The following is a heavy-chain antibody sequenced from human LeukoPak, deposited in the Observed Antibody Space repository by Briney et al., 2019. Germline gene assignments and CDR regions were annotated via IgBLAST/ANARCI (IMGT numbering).Heavy chain of an antibody. V-gene: IGHV4-30-2*01. CDR1: GGSISSGGYS. J-gene: IGHJ6*02. Sequence: SETLSLTCAVSGGSISSGGYSWSWIRQPPGKGLEWIGYIYHSGSTYYNPSLKSRVTISVDRSKNQFSVKLTSVTAADTAVYYCARVGGSCITGVCYSNYFYYGMDVWGQGATVTVSS. CDR2: IYHSGST. CDR3: ARVGGSCITGVCYSNYFYYGMDV. D-gene: IGHD2-8*01.